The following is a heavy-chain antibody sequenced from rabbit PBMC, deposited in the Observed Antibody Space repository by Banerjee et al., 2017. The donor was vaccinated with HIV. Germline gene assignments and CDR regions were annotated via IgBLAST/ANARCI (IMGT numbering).Heavy chain of an antibody. CDR2: IYADRSGST. CDR3: ARDMDGVIGWNFGW. CDR1: GFSFSSSYY. V-gene: IGHV1S40*01. D-gene: IGHD4-1*01. J-gene: IGHJ4*01. Sequence: QSLEESGGDLVKPGGSLTLTCTASGFSFSSSYYMCWVRQAPGKGLECIACIYADRSGSTYYANWAKGRFTISRTSSTTVTLEMTSLTAADTATYFCARDMDGVIGWNFGWWGPGTLVTVS.